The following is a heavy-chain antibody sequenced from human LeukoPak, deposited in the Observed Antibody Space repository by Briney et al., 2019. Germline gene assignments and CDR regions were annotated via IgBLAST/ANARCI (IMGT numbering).Heavy chain of an antibody. CDR3: ARGGPYYDFWSGYYSY. CDR2: ISSSSSTI. D-gene: IGHD3-3*01. Sequence: GSLRLSCAASGFTFSSYSMNWVRQAPGKGLEWVSYISSSSSTIYYADSVKGRFTISRDNAKNSLYLQMNSLRAEDTALYYCARGGPYYDFWSGYYSYWGQGTLVTVSS. V-gene: IGHV3-48*04. CDR1: GFTFSSYS. J-gene: IGHJ4*02.